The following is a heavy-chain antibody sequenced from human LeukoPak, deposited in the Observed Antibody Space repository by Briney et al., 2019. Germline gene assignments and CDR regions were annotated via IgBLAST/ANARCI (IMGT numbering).Heavy chain of an antibody. D-gene: IGHD4-17*01. Sequence: GGSLRLSCAASGFTFSSYWMSWVRQAPGKGLEWVANIKQDGSEKYYVDSVKGRFTISRDNAKNSLYLQMNSLRAEDTAVYYCARRADYGDLGWLDPWGQGTLVTVSS. CDR1: GFTFSSYW. CDR3: ARRADYGDLGWLDP. J-gene: IGHJ5*02. CDR2: IKQDGSEK. V-gene: IGHV3-7*01.